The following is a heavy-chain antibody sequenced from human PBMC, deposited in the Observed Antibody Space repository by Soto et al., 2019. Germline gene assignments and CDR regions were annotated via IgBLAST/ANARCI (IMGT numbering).Heavy chain of an antibody. Sequence: GSLRLSPASAEFHLRNYWMSWVRQAHRRGREWVANIKQDGSEKYYVDSVKGRFTISRDNAKNSLYLQMNSLRAEDTAVYYCARGGLLRYFDWLLSYFDYWGQGTLVTVSS. V-gene: IGHV3-7*03. CDR2: IKQDGSEK. CDR3: ARGGLLRYFDWLLSYFDY. CDR1: EFHLRNYW. D-gene: IGHD3-9*01. J-gene: IGHJ4*02.